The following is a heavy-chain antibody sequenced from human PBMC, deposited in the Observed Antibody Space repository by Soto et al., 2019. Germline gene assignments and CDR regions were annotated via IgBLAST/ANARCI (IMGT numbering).Heavy chain of an antibody. CDR3: ARLGGYCSSTSCYGYYGMDV. CDR1: GGSLSSGPYS. J-gene: IGHJ6*02. CDR2: FYYSGST. V-gene: IGHV4-39*01. D-gene: IGHD2-2*01. Sequence: QLQLQESGPGLVKPSETLSLTCSVSGGSLSSGPYSWGWIRQPPGKGLEWIGTFYYSGSTHYNPSLASRVTMSVDTSTNQSSRRVTSVPAADTAMYYCARLGGYCSSTSCYGYYGMDVWGQGTTVTVSS.